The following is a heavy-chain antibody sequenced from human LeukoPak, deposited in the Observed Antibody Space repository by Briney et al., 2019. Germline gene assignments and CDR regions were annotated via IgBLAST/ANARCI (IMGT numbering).Heavy chain of an antibody. J-gene: IGHJ5*02. CDR3: ARDLGGGTAAMDLYNWFDP. CDR2: INPNSGGT. V-gene: IGHV1-2*02. D-gene: IGHD2-2*01. Sequence: ASVKVSCKASGYTFTSYAMHWVRQAPGQGLEWMGWINPNSGGTNYAQKFQGRVTMTRDTSISTAYMELSRLRSDDTAVYYCARDLGGGTAAMDLYNWFDPWGQGTLVTVSS. CDR1: GYTFTSYA.